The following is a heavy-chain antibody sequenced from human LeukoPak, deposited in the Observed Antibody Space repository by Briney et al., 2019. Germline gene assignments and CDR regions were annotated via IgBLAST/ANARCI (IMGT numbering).Heavy chain of an antibody. CDR1: GFTFSSYG. CDR2: ISGSGGST. Sequence: GGSLRLSCAASGFTFSSYGMSWVRQAPGKGLEWVSTISGSGGSTYYADSVKGRFTISRDNYKNTLYLQMNSLRAEDTAVYYCTKLDGGSGFYSTLDYWDQGTLVTVSS. V-gene: IGHV3-23*01. CDR3: TKLDGGSGFYSTLDY. D-gene: IGHD3-22*01. J-gene: IGHJ4*02.